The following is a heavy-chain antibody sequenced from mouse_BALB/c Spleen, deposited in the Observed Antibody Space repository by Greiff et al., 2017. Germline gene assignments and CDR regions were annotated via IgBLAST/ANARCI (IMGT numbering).Heavy chain of an antibody. CDR2: ISSGGST. V-gene: IGHV5-6-5*01. D-gene: IGHD2-2*01. CDR1: GFTFSSYA. Sequence: EVQVVESGGGLVKPGGSLKLSCAASGFTFSSYAMSWVRQTPEKRLEWVASISSGGSTYYPDSVKGRFTISRDNARNILYLQMSSLRSEDTAMYYCARGLYGYDGFAYWGQGTLVTVSA. CDR3: ARGLYGYDGFAY. J-gene: IGHJ3*01.